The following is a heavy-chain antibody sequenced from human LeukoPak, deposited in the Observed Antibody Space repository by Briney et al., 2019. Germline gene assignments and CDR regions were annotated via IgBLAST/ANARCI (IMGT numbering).Heavy chain of an antibody. CDR1: GFTFSSYA. Sequence: GGSLRLSCAASGFTFSSYAMSWVRQAPGKGLEGVSAISGSGGRTYYAHSVKRRFTISRDNSKNTLYLQMNSLRAEDTAVYYCAKGHSCSGGSCYSWLFDYWGQGTLVTVSS. V-gene: IGHV3-23*01. CDR2: ISGSGGRT. CDR3: AKGHSCSGGSCYSWLFDY. D-gene: IGHD2-15*01. J-gene: IGHJ4*02.